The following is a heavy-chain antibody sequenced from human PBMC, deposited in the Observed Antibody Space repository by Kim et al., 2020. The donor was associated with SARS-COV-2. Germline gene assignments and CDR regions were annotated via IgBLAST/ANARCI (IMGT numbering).Heavy chain of an antibody. J-gene: IGHJ6*02. CDR3: ARERVVPAAIGMDV. D-gene: IGHD2-2*02. Sequence: VDSVKGRFTISRDNAKNSLYLQMNSLRAEDTAVYYCARERVVPAAIGMDVWGQGTTVTVSS. V-gene: IGHV3-7*03.